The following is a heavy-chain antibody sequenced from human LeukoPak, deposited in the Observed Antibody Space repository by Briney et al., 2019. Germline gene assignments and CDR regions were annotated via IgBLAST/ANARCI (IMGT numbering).Heavy chain of an antibody. Sequence: GGSLRLSCAASGFTFSDYYMSWIRQAPGKGLEWVSYISSSGSTIYYADSVKGRFTISRDNAKNSLYLQMNSLRAEDTAAYYCARDYKSSYYYYYMDVWGKGTTVTVSS. CDR3: ARDYKSSYYYYYMDV. V-gene: IGHV3-11*04. CDR2: ISSSGSTI. D-gene: IGHD3-10*01. CDR1: GFTFSDYY. J-gene: IGHJ6*03.